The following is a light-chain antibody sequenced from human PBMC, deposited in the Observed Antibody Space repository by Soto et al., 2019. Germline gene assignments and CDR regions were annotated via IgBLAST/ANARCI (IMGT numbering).Light chain of an antibody. J-gene: IGLJ1*01. V-gene: IGLV2-14*03. CDR3: RSYAGSNTNV. CDR1: SSDVGAYKY. Sequence: QSALTQPASVSGSPGQSITISCTGTSSDVGAYKYVSWYQQHPGKAPKPIIYGVSGSKSGNTAYLTVSGLRAADEADYVCRSYAGSNTNVFGSGTKGTGL.